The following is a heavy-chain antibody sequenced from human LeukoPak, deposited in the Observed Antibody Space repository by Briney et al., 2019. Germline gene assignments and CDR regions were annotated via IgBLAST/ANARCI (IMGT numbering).Heavy chain of an antibody. Sequence: PSETLSLTCTVSGGSISSYYWSWIRQPAGKGLEWTGRIYTSGSTNYNPSLKSRVTMSVDTSKNQFSLKLSSVTAADTAVYYCARDLYSSSWYAFDYWGQGTLVTVSS. J-gene: IGHJ4*02. D-gene: IGHD6-13*01. CDR1: GGSISSYY. CDR2: IYTSGST. CDR3: ARDLYSSSWYAFDY. V-gene: IGHV4-4*07.